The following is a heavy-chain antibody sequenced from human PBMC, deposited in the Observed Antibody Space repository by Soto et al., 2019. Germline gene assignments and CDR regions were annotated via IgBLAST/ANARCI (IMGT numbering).Heavy chain of an antibody. V-gene: IGHV3-33*01. CDR1: GFTFSSYG. D-gene: IGHD2-21*02. CDR3: AGDRAIVVVTATLDY. CDR2: IWYDGSNK. J-gene: IGHJ4*02. Sequence: QVQLVESGGGVVQPGRSLRLSCAASGFTFSSYGMHWVRQAPGKGLEWVAVIWYDGSNKYYADSVKGRFTISRDNSKNTLYLQMNGLRAEDTAVYYCAGDRAIVVVTATLDYWGQGTLVTVSS.